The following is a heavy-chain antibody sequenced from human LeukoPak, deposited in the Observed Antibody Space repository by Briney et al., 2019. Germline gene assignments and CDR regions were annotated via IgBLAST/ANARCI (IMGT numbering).Heavy chain of an antibody. V-gene: IGHV4-39*02. CDR2: VYYNGAT. CDR3: AREDRVGAATGGDH. CDR1: GGSIGSSSYY. J-gene: IGHJ4*02. Sequence: SETLSLTCTVSGGSIGSSSYYWGWIRQPPGKGLEWIGTVYYNGATLYNPSLKSRVTVSVDTSKNRFSLRLTSLTAFDTAVYYCAREDRVGAATGGDHWGQGTLVTVSS. D-gene: IGHD1-26*01.